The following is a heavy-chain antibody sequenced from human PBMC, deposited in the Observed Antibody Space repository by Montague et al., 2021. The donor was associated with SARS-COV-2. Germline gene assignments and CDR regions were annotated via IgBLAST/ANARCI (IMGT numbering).Heavy chain of an antibody. CDR1: GGSISSETSY. CDR2: MSYSGGA. Sequence: SETLSLTCTVSGGSISSETSYWGWIRQPPGKGLEWISAMSYSGGAYYNPSLKSRVTISVDTSTNQFSLNLTSVTAADTSVYYCARHWWELLSSDYNYYYGMDVWGQGTMVTVSS. V-gene: IGHV4-39*01. CDR3: ARHWWELLSSDYNYYYGMDV. J-gene: IGHJ6*02. D-gene: IGHD2-15*01.